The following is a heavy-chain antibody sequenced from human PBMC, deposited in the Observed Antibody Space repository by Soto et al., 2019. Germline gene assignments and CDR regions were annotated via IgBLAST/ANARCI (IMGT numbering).Heavy chain of an antibody. CDR2: INSVSGGA. D-gene: IGHD1-26*01. Sequence: QVQLVQSGAEVKQPGASVRVSCKASGNTHTIYFIHWLRQAPGQGLEWMGWINSVSGGANYAPRFQGRVTMTRETSSTTAFMELSGLRSDDTAVYYCARGGSYYAHWGQGTLVTVSS. V-gene: IGHV1-2*02. CDR1: GNTHTIYF. J-gene: IGHJ4*02. CDR3: ARGGSYYAH.